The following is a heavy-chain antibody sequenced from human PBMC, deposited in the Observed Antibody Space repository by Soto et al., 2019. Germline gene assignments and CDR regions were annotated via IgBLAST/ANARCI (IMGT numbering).Heavy chain of an antibody. CDR3: AREDIVVVPAASYYYYYVDV. D-gene: IGHD2-2*01. CDR1: GYTFTSYG. J-gene: IGHJ6*03. Sequence: ASVKVSCKASGYTFTSYGISWVRQAPGQGLEWMGWISAYNGNTNYAQKLQGRVTMTTDTSTSTAYMELRSLRSDDTAVYYCAREDIVVVPAASYYYYYVDVWGKGTTVTAP. V-gene: IGHV1-18*01. CDR2: ISAYNGNT.